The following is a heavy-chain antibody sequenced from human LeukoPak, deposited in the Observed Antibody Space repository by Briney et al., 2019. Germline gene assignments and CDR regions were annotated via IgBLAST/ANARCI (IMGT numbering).Heavy chain of an antibody. CDR2: IYPGDSDT. CDR1: GYSFTSYW. J-gene: IGHJ5*01. CDR3: VRTPTCSSGSCYPNWFDS. D-gene: IGHD2-15*01. V-gene: IGHV5-51*01. Sequence: GESLKISCKGSGYSFTSYWIGWVRQMPGKGLEWMGIIYPGDSDTRHSPPFQGQVTISADKSISTAYLQWSSLKASDTAMYYCVRTPTCSSGSCYPNWFDSWGQGTLVTVSS.